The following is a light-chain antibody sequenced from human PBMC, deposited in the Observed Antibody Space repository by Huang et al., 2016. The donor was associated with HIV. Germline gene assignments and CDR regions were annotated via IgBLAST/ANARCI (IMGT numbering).Light chain of an antibody. V-gene: IGKV1-5*03. CDR3: QQFNNYPWT. CDR2: RTS. Sequence: DIQMTQSPPTLSASVVDRVTITCRASQNISTYLAWYQQKPGKAPNLLISRTSSLESGVPSRFSGSGSGTEFTLTIRSLQPDDFATYYCQQFNNYPWTFGQGTKVEIK. CDR1: QNISTY. J-gene: IGKJ1*01.